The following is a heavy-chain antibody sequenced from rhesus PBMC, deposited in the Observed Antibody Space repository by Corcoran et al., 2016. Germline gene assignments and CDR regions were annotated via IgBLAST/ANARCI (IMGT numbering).Heavy chain of an antibody. J-gene: IGHJ4*01. Sequence: EVQLVQSGAEVKRPGESLRISCKTSGYSFTSSWISWVRQMPGKGLEWWGSIYPCESDSTYNPSFQGHGTISAYKSISTTYLQWSSLKASGTATYYCAKKGGLYYFVYWGQGVLVTVSS. CDR3: AKKGGLYYFVY. CDR1: GYSFTSSW. CDR2: IYPCESDS. D-gene: IGHD6-37*01. V-gene: IGHV5S1*01.